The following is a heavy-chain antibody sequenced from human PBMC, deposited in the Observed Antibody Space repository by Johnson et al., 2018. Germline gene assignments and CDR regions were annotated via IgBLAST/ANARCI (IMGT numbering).Heavy chain of an antibody. V-gene: IGHV3-33*01. J-gene: IGHJ1*01. CDR1: EFTFSTYG. CDR2: IWSDGSNK. Sequence: QVQLVQSGGGVVQPGRSLRLSCAASEFTFSTYGMHWVRQAPGKGLAWGAVIWSDGSNKYYADPVKGRFTISRNNSKNTLYLQMNSLRAEDTAVYYCARARMPYGDYLEYFQHWGQGTLVTVSS. CDR3: ARARMPYGDYLEYFQH. D-gene: IGHD4-17*01.